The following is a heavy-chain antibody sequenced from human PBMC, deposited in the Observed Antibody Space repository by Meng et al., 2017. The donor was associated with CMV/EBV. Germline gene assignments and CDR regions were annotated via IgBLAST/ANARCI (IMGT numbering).Heavy chain of an antibody. Sequence: GSFSGYYWSGIRQPPGKGLEWIGEINHSGSTKYNPSLKSRVTISVDTSKNQFSLKLSSVTAADTAVYYCARSPPGYCSSTSCYRLDYWGQGTLVTVSS. CDR3: ARSPPGYCSSTSCYRLDY. J-gene: IGHJ4*02. CDR2: INHSGST. CDR1: GSFSGYY. V-gene: IGHV4-34*01. D-gene: IGHD2-2*02.